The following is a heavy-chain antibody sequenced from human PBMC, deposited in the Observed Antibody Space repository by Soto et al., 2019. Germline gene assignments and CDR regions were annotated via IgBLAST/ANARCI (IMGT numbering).Heavy chain of an antibody. CDR1: VGGFGSCT. D-gene: IGHD1-26*01. CDR3: ARTASVGATGFDY. V-gene: IGHV1-69*02. Sequence: GPSAEACWKERVGGFGSCTSWWVRHSPGQGLEWMGRIIPILGIANYAQKFQGRVTITADKSTSTAYMELSSLRSEDTAVYYCARTASVGATGFDYWGQGTLVTVSS. CDR2: IIPILGIA. J-gene: IGHJ4*02.